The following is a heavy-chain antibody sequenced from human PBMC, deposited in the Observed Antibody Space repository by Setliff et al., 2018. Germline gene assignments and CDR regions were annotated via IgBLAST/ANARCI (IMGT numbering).Heavy chain of an antibody. CDR2: IYHSGST. J-gene: IGHJ4*02. V-gene: IGHV4-38-2*01. CDR3: ARGPRHNFWSGYYLVAVNY. CDR1: GYSISSGYY. Sequence: SETLSLTCAVSGYSISSGYYWGWIRQPPGKGLEWIGNIYHSGSTYYNPSLKSRVTISVDTSKNQFSLKLSSVTAADTAVYYCARGPRHNFWSGYYLVAVNYWGQGTLVTVSS. D-gene: IGHD3-3*01.